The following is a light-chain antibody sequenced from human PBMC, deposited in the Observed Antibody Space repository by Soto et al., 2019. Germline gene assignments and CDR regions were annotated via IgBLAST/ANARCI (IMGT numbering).Light chain of an antibody. J-gene: IGKJ1*01. CDR3: QQYNSYTGT. V-gene: IGKV1D-16*01. CDR2: AAS. Sequence: DLQMTQSPSCVSASVGDRFTITCRASQGIRSWLAWYQKKKGKAPKLLIYAASSLQSGVPSRLRGSGYGTELTITISSMKNDDFETYYCQQYNSYTGTFGHGTKVDI. CDR1: QGIRSW.